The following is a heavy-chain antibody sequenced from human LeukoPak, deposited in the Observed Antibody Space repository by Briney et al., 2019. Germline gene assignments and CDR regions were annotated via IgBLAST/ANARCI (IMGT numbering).Heavy chain of an antibody. J-gene: IGHJ4*02. V-gene: IGHV3-30*02. CDR1: GFTFSNYG. Sequence: GGSLRLSCAASGFTFSNYGMHWVRQSPGKGLEWMAFIRYDGSTKYYADSVKGRFTISRDTSASTLYVQMNSLRAEDTAVYYCARDHRGGATRYWGQGTLVTVSS. CDR3: ARDHRGGATRY. D-gene: IGHD1-26*01. CDR2: IRYDGSTK.